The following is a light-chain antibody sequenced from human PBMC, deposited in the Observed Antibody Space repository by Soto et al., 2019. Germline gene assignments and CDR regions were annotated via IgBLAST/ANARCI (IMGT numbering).Light chain of an antibody. V-gene: IGLV2-14*01. J-gene: IGLJ2*01. CDR1: SSDAGGYNY. Sequence: QSALTQPASVSGSPGQSITISCTGTSSDAGGYNYVSWYQQHPGKAPKLMIYDVSNRPSGVSNRFSGSKSGNTASLTISGLQADDEADYYGSSYTSSSTVVFGGGTKVTVL. CDR2: DVS. CDR3: SSYTSSSTVV.